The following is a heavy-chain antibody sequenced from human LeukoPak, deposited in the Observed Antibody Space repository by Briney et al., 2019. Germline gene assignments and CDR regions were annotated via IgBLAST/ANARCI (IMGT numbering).Heavy chain of an antibody. CDR1: GFTFSDNW. J-gene: IGHJ6*04. CDR3: TRDYYYRMDV. CDR2: IEGDGTGT. V-gene: IGHV3-74*01. Sequence: PGRSLRLSCAASGFTFSDNWMHWVRQAPGKGLVWVSRIEGDGTGTVYADSVKGRFTISRDNAKYTLYLQMNSLRAEDTAVYYCTRDYYYRMDVWGKGTTVTVSS.